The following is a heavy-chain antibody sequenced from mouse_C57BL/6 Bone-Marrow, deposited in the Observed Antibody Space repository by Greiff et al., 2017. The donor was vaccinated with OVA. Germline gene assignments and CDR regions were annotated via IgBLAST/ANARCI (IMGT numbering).Heavy chain of an antibody. J-gene: IGHJ1*03. Sequence: DVKLVESGGGLVQPGGSLSLSCAASGFTFTDYYMSWVRQPPGKALEWLGFIRNKANGYTTEYSASVKVRVTISRINSQRIIYLQMNALRAEDSATYYCARSPAYFDVWGTGTTVTVSS. CDR3: ARSPAYFDV. V-gene: IGHV7-3*01. CDR2: IRNKANGYTT. CDR1: GFTFTDYY.